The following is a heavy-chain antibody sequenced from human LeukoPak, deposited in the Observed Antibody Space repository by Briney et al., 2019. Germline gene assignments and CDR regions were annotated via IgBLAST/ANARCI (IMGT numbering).Heavy chain of an antibody. Sequence: GGSLRLSCAASGFTFSDYYMSLIRQAPGKGLEWVSYISRGGSTKNYADSVKGRFTISRDNAENTLYLQMNSLRVEDTAVYYCARDVRGGVLDPWGQGTLVTVSS. V-gene: IGHV3-11*01. CDR2: ISRGGSTK. J-gene: IGHJ5*02. CDR3: ARDVRGGVLDP. D-gene: IGHD2-8*01. CDR1: GFTFSDYY.